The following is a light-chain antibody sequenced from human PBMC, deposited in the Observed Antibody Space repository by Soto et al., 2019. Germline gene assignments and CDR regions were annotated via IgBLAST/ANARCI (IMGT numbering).Light chain of an antibody. CDR3: SSYTAGGTI. V-gene: IGLV2-14*01. J-gene: IGLJ1*01. Sequence: QSVLTQPASVSGSPGQSIAISCTGTSSDVGGYNYVSWHQQHPGKAPKVLISEVSNRPSGVSNRFSGSKSGNTASLTISGLQAEDEADYYCSSYTAGGTIFGTGTKVTVL. CDR2: EVS. CDR1: SSDVGGYNY.